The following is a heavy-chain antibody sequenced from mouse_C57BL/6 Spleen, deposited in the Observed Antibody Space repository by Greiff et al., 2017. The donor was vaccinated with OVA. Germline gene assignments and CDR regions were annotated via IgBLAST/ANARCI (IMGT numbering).Heavy chain of an antibody. D-gene: IGHD2-3*01. Sequence: VQLQQSGAELVRPGASVTLSCKASGYTFTDYEMHWVKQTPVHGLEWIGAIDPETGGTAYNQKFKGKAILTADKSSSTAYMELRSLTSEDSAVYYCTREGDDPFAYWGQGTLVTVSA. CDR2: IDPETGGT. CDR3: TREGDDPFAY. J-gene: IGHJ3*01. CDR1: GYTFTDYE. V-gene: IGHV1-15*01.